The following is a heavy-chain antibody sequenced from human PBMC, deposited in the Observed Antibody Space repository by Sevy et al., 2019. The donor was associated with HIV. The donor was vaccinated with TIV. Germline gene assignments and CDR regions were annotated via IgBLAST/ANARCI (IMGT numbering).Heavy chain of an antibody. V-gene: IGHV3-53*01. CDR1: GFTVSSNY. CDR3: ARARSGYDSHFDL. D-gene: IGHD5-12*01. J-gene: IGHJ2*01. Sequence: GGSLRLSCAASGFTVSSNYMSWVRQAPGKGLEWVSVIYSGGSTYYADSVKGRFTISRDNSKNTLYLQMNSLRAEDTAVYYCARARSGYDSHFDLWGRGTLVIVSS. CDR2: IYSGGST.